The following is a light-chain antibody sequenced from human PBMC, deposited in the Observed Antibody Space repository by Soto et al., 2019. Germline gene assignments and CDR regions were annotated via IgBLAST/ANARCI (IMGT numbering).Light chain of an antibody. Sequence: QSALTQPASVSGSPGQSITISCTGNSSDVGGYNYVSWYQQHPGKAPKLMIYDVSNRPSGVSNRFSGSKSGNTASLTISGLQAEDEADYYCSSYTSSSTVVFAGGTKVTVL. CDR3: SSYTSSSTVV. V-gene: IGLV2-14*01. J-gene: IGLJ2*01. CDR2: DVS. CDR1: SSDVGGYNY.